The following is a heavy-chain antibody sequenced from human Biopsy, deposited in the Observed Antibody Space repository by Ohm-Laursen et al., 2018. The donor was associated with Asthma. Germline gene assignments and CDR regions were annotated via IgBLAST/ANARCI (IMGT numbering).Heavy chain of an antibody. D-gene: IGHD5-12*01. CDR2: ISYDGNHK. Sequence: SLRLSCAPCGFMFSSFGMHWVRQAPGKGLEWVAVISYDGNHKFYEDSVKGRFTISRDNSKNTLYLQMNSVRTEDTAVYYCAKRRGYSGHDNDYWGQGTLVIVSS. V-gene: IGHV3-30*18. J-gene: IGHJ4*02. CDR3: AKRRGYSGHDNDY. CDR1: GFMFSSFG.